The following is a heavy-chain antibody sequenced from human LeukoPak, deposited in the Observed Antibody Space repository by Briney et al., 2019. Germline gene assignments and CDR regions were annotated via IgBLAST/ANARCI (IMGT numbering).Heavy chain of an antibody. D-gene: IGHD3-10*01. V-gene: IGHV1-8*01. Sequence: ASVRVSCKASGYTFTSYDINWVRQATGQGLEWMGWMNPNSGNTGYAQKFQGRVTMTRNTSISTAYMELSSLRSEDTAVYYCAREGWRICGSGSYCWFDPWGQGTLVTVSS. CDR3: AREGWRICGSGSYCWFDP. CDR1: GYTFTSYD. J-gene: IGHJ5*02. CDR2: MNPNSGNT.